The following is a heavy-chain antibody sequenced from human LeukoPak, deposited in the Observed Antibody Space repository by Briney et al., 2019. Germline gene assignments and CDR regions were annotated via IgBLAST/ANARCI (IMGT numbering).Heavy chain of an antibody. CDR1: GFTFSSYG. J-gene: IGHJ6*03. V-gene: IGHV3-30*18. CDR2: ISYDGSNK. Sequence: PGGSLRLSCVASGFTFSSYGMHWVRQAPGKGMEWGAVISYDGSNKYYADSVKGRFTITRDKTKNTLYMQMNRLRAEDTAVYYCAKKGTPFWSGYYYYYMDVWGKGTTVTVSS. CDR3: AKKGTPFWSGYYYYYMDV. D-gene: IGHD3-3*01.